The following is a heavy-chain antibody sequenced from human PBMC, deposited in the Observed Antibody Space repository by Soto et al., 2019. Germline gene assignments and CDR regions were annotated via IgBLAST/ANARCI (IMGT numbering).Heavy chain of an antibody. V-gene: IGHV3-30*18. CDR3: AKDTYDFWGGTLGYYGMDV. J-gene: IGHJ6*02. D-gene: IGHD3-3*01. Sequence: HPGGSLRLSCAASGFTFSSYGMHWVRQAPGKGLEWVAVISYDGSNKYYADSVKGRFTISRDNSKNTLYLQMNSLRAEDTAVYYCAKDTYDFWGGTLGYYGMDVWGQGTTVTVSS. CDR1: GFTFSSYG. CDR2: ISYDGSNK.